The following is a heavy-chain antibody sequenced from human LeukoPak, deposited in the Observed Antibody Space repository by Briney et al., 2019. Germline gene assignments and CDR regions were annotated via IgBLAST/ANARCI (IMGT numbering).Heavy chain of an antibody. J-gene: IGHJ4*02. CDR3: ARVSFCPRCHFDY. D-gene: IGHD2/OR15-2a*01. Sequence: GGSLRLSCAASGFSFSSYWMHWVRQAPGKGPEWLARISPDGSSALSADSVRGRFTLSRDNADNTLYLQLNSLRAEDTAVYYCARVSFCPRCHFDYWGQGTLVTVSS. CDR1: GFSFSSYW. CDR2: ISPDGSSA. V-gene: IGHV3-74*03.